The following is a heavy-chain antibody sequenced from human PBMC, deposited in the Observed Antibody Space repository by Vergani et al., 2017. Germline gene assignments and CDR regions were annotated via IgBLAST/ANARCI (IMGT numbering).Heavy chain of an antibody. CDR3: ASYYDILTGPTVPYYMDV. D-gene: IGHD3-9*01. V-gene: IGHV4-30-2*01. CDR1: GGSISSGGYS. J-gene: IGHJ6*03. Sequence: QLQLQESGSGLVKPSQTLSLSCAVSGGSISSGGYSWSWIRQPPGKGLEWIGYIYHSGSTYYNPSLKSRVTISVDRSKNQFSLKLSSVTAADTAVYYCASYYDILTGPTVPYYMDVWGKGTTVTVS. CDR2: IYHSGST.